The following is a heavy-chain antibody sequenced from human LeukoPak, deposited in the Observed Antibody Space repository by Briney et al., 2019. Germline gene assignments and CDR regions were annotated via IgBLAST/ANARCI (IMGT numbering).Heavy chain of an antibody. J-gene: IGHJ6*03. D-gene: IGHD2-15*01. CDR3: ARVLRYCSGGNCYSGGLGYMDV. Sequence: GRSLRLSCAASGFTFSSYSMNWVRQAPGKGLEWVAFIRYDGSNKYYADSVEGRFTISRDNAKNSLFLQMNSLRAEDTAVYYCARVLRYCSGGNCYSGGLGYMDVWGKGTTVTISS. CDR2: IRYDGSNK. CDR1: GFTFSSYS. V-gene: IGHV3-33*08.